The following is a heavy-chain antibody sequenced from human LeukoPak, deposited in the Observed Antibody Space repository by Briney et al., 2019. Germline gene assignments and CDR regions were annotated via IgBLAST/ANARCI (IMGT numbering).Heavy chain of an antibody. D-gene: IGHD2-2*01. V-gene: IGHV3-21*01. Sequence: GASLRLSCAASGFTFSSYSMNWVRQAPGKGLKWVSSISSSSSYIYYAESVKGRFTISRDNAKNSLYLQMNSLRAEDTAVYYCARDAWDIVVVPAAALDFNWFDPWGQGTLVTVSS. CDR2: ISSSSSYI. CDR3: ARDAWDIVVVPAAALDFNWFDP. CDR1: GFTFSSYS. J-gene: IGHJ5*02.